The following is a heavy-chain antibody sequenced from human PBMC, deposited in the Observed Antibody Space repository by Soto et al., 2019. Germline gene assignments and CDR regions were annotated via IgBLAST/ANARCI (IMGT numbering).Heavy chain of an antibody. V-gene: IGHV4-59*08. CDR2: MYYGGRT. Sequence: SETLSLTCTVSGASPRSHYCSWIRQPPGKRQDWIGYMYYGGRTNYNPSLKSRVTISVDTSKMQVSLKLSSVTAADTAVYFCARGTPSPLIVRSSRGPWFDPWGQGTLVTVSS. D-gene: IGHD2-15*01. J-gene: IGHJ5*02. CDR3: ARGTPSPLIVRSSRGPWFDP. CDR1: GASPRSHY.